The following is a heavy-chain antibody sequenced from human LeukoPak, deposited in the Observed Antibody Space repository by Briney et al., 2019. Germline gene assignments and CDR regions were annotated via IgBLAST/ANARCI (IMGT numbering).Heavy chain of an antibody. CDR3: AKDTMATMTYDY. D-gene: IGHD5-24*01. CDR1: GFTFSNYA. CDR2: ISYDGNKK. Sequence: GRSLRLSCEASGFTFSNYAMNWVRQAPGKGLEWVAVISYDGNKKYYADSVEGRFTISRDNSKNTLYLQMNSLRAEGTAVYYCAKDTMATMTYDYWGQGTLVTVSS. J-gene: IGHJ4*02. V-gene: IGHV3-30*04.